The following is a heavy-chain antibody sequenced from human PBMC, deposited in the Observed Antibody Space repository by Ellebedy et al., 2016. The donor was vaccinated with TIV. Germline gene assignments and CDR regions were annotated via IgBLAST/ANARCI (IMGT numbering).Heavy chain of an antibody. V-gene: IGHV3-23*01. J-gene: IGHJ4*02. CDR3: ARELGAGGATMTVGY. D-gene: IGHD1-26*01. CDR1: GFTFSSYA. Sequence: GESLKISCAASGFTFSSYAMSWVRQAPGKGLEWVSTISHTGSRTYYADSVEGRFTISRDNSKKTLYLQMNSLTAEDTALYYCARELGAGGATMTVGYWGQGTLVTVSS. CDR2: ISHTGSRT.